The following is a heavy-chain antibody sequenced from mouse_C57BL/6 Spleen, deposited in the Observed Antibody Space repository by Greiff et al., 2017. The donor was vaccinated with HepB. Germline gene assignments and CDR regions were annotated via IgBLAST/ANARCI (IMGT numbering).Heavy chain of an antibody. CDR1: GYTFTSYW. J-gene: IGHJ4*01. V-gene: IGHV1-50*01. D-gene: IGHD1-1*01. CDR2: IDPSDSYT. CDR3: ARGDRSGAMDY. Sequence: QVQLQQSGAELVKPGASVKLSCKASGYTFTSYWMQWVKQRPGQGLEWIGEIDPSDSYTNYNQKFKGKATLTVDTSSSTAYMQLSSLTSEDSAVYYCARGDRSGAMDYWGQGTSVTVSS.